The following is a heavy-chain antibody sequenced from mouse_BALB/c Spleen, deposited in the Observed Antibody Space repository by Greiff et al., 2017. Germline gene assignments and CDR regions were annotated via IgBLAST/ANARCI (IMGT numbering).Heavy chain of an antibody. Sequence: QVQLQQPGAELVRPGASVKLSCKASGYTFTSYWINWVKQRPGQGLEWIGNIYPSDSYTNYNQKFKDKATLTVDKSSSTAYMQLSSPTSEDSAVYYGTRRYYGYYAMDYWGQGTSVTVSS. V-gene: IGHV1-69*02. CDR2: IYPSDSYT. CDR1: GYTFTSYW. D-gene: IGHD1-1*02. J-gene: IGHJ4*01. CDR3: TRRYYGYYAMDY.